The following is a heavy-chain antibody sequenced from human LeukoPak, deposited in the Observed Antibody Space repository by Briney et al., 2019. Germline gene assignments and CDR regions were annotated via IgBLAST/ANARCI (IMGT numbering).Heavy chain of an antibody. D-gene: IGHD2-15*01. CDR3: ARGRYCSADICSGGDAFDI. CDR1: GGSISSSSYY. V-gene: IGHV4-61*02. Sequence: KTSETLSLTCTVSGGSISSSSYYWSWIRQPAGKGLEWIGRIYTRGSTNYNPSLKSRVTMSVDTSKNQFSLKLGSVTAADTAVYYCARGRYCSADICSGGDAFDIWGQGTMVSVSS. J-gene: IGHJ3*02. CDR2: IYTRGST.